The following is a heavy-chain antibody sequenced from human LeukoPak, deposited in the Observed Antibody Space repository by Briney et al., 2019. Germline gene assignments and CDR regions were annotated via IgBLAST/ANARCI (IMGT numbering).Heavy chain of an antibody. J-gene: IGHJ4*02. V-gene: IGHV1-69*13. D-gene: IGHD3-10*01. CDR2: IIPIFGTA. CDR3: ARDYAMVRGVIITRQRYIFDY. Sequence: GASVKVSCKASGGTFSSYAISWVRQAPGQGLEWMGGIIPIFGTANYAQKFQGRVTITADESTSTAYMELSSLRSEDTAVYYCARDYAMVRGVIITRQRYIFDYWGQGTLVTVSS. CDR1: GGTFSSYA.